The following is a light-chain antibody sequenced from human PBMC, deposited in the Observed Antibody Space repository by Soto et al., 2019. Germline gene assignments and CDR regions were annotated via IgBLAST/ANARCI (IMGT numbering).Light chain of an antibody. J-gene: IGKJ1*01. CDR3: QQYGNSPWT. Sequence: EIVLTQSPGTLSLSPGERATLSCRASQSVRSTYLAWYQQKPGQAPRLLIYVAFSRATGIPARFSGSGSGTDFTLTISRLEPEDFAVYYCQQYGNSPWTFGQGTKVEIK. V-gene: IGKV3-20*01. CDR1: QSVRSTY. CDR2: VAF.